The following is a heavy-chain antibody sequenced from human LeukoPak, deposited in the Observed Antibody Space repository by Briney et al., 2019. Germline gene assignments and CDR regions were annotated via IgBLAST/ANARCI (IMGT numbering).Heavy chain of an antibody. V-gene: IGHV3-23*01. Sequence: GRSLRLSCAGSGFTFSSYAMSWVRQAPGKGLEWVSTISGSGGAGTYYADSVKGRFTVSRDNSRNTLYLQMNSLRAEDTAVYYCARGYYDFWSGPSGYFDYWGQGTLVTVSS. D-gene: IGHD3-3*01. CDR2: ISGSGGAGT. CDR3: ARGYYDFWSGPSGYFDY. J-gene: IGHJ4*02. CDR1: GFTFSSYA.